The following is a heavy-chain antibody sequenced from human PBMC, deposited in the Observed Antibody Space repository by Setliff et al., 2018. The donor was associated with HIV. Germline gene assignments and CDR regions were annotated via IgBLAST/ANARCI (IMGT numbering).Heavy chain of an antibody. Sequence: PGGSLRLSCAASGFTFSSYSSNWVRQAPGKGLEWVSYISSDSSTTYYADSVKGRFTISRDNAKNSLYLQMNSLRAEDTAVYYCAKDVDTAMAHYYYMDVWGKGTTVTVSS. CDR1: GFTFSSYS. V-gene: IGHV3-48*01. CDR3: AKDVDTAMAHYYYMDV. J-gene: IGHJ6*03. D-gene: IGHD5-18*01. CDR2: ISSDSSTT.